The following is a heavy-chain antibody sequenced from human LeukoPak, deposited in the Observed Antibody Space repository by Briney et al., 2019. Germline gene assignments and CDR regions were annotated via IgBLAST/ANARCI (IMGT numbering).Heavy chain of an antibody. D-gene: IGHD4-17*01. Sequence: GGSLRLSCAASEFTFSSYAMSWVRQAPGKGLEWVSAISGSGGSTYYADSVKGRFTISRDNSKNTLYLQMNSLRAEDTAVYYCAKDLGGLTTVTTYYFDYWGQGTLVTVSS. CDR1: EFTFSSYA. CDR3: AKDLGGLTTVTTYYFDY. V-gene: IGHV3-23*01. CDR2: ISGSGGST. J-gene: IGHJ4*02.